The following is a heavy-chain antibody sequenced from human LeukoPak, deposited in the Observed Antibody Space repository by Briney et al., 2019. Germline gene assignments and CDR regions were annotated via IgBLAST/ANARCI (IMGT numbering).Heavy chain of an antibody. D-gene: IGHD2-2*02. CDR2: IYYSGST. CDR3: ARLPSKYCSSTSCYTDYYYGMDV. V-gene: IGHV4-39*07. Sequence: SETLSLTCTVSGGSISSSSYYWGWIRQPPGKGLEWIGSIYYSGSTYYNPSLKSRVTISVDTSKNQFSLKLSSVTAADTAVYYCARLPSKYCSSTSCYTDYYYGMDVWGQGTTVTVSS. J-gene: IGHJ6*02. CDR1: GGSISSSSYY.